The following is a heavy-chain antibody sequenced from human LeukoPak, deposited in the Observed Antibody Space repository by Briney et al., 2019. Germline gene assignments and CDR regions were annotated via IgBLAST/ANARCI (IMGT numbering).Heavy chain of an antibody. Sequence: GGSLRLSCAASGFTFSSYAMSWVRQAPGKGLEWVSAISGSGGSTSYADSLMGRFTISTDNSKNPLYLQMNSLRAEDTAVYYCAKGGGLWFGESPYGMDVWGQGTTVTVSS. J-gene: IGHJ6*02. D-gene: IGHD3-10*01. V-gene: IGHV3-23*01. CDR1: GFTFSSYA. CDR2: ISGSGGST. CDR3: AKGGGLWFGESPYGMDV.